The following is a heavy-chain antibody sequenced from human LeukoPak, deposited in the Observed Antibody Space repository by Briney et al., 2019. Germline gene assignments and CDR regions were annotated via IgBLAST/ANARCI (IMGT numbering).Heavy chain of an antibody. CDR1: RFTVSGNY. V-gene: IGHV3-66*02. D-gene: IGHD2-15*01. CDR3: ASGTPGNWYFDL. Sequence: GGSLRLSCAASRFTVSGNYMSWVRQAPGKGLEWVSVIYAGGSTYYADSVKGRFTISRDFSQNTVYLQMNSLRAEDTAVYYCASGTPGNWYFDLWGRGTLVTVSS. J-gene: IGHJ2*01. CDR2: IYAGGST.